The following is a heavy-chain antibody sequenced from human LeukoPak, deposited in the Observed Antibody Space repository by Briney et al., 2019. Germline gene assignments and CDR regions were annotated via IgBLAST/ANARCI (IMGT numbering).Heavy chain of an antibody. CDR2: IYYSGST. D-gene: IGHD6-19*01. CDR1: GGSISSSSYY. V-gene: IGHV4-39*07. J-gene: IGHJ4*02. CDR3: ARGAVAGLGY. Sequence: SETLSLTCTVSGGSISSSSYYWGWIRQPPGTGLEWIGSIYYSGSTYYNPSLKSRVTISVDTSKSQFSLKLSSVTAADTAVYYCARGAVAGLGYWGQGTLVTVSS.